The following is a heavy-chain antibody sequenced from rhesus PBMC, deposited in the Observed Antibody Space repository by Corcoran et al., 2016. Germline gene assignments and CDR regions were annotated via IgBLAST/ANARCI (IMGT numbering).Heavy chain of an antibody. V-gene: IGHV4-147*01. J-gene: IGHJ4*01. Sequence: QVQLQESGPGLVKPSETLPLTCAVSGASISSNYWRWIRQHQGKGREWIGYIYGGSGSTSYNPSLKRRVTISKDTSKNQFSLKLSSVTAADTAVYYCARGPSTTVADGFDYWGQGVLVTVSS. CDR1: GASISSNY. CDR3: ARGPSTTVADGFDY. D-gene: IGHD4-29*01. CDR2: IYGGSGST.